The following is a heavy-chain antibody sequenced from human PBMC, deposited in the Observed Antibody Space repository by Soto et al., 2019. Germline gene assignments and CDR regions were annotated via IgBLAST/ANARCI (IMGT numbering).Heavy chain of an antibody. CDR1: GFTFSDYY. CDR3: ASGLADNVDVYSSMDV. CDR2: ISSSGSTI. V-gene: IGHV3-11*01. Sequence: QVQLVESGGGLVKPGGSLTLSCAASGFTFSDYYMSWIRQAPGKGLEWVSYISSSGSTIYYADSVKGRFTISRDNAKNSLYLQMNSLRAEDTAVFYCASGLADNVDVYSSMDVWGKGTTVTVSS. J-gene: IGHJ6*03. D-gene: IGHD5-12*01.